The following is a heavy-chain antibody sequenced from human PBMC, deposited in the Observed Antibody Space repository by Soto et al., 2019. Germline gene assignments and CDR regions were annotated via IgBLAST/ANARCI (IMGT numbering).Heavy chain of an antibody. V-gene: IGHV1-8*01. CDR2: MNPNSGNT. D-gene: IGHD3-10*01. CDR1: GYTFTSYD. Sequence: ASVKVSCKASGYTFTSYDINWVRQATGQGLEWMGWMNPNSGNTGYAQKFQGRVTMTRNTSISTAYMELSSLGSEDTAVYYCARLGGSGSFDYYYYYMDVWGKGTTVTVSS. J-gene: IGHJ6*03. CDR3: ARLGGSGSFDYYYYYMDV.